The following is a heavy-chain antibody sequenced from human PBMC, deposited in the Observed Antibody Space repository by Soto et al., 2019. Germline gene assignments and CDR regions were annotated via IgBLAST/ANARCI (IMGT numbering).Heavy chain of an antibody. CDR1: GGTFSSYA. V-gene: IGHV1-69*06. J-gene: IGHJ4*02. Sequence: ASVKVSCKASGGTFSSYAISWVRQAPGQGLEWMGGIIPIFGTANYAQKFQGRVTITADKSTSTAYMELSSLRSEDTAVYYCARDRYSSGWYLFDYWGQGTLVTVSS. CDR3: ARDRYSSGWYLFDY. CDR2: IIPIFGTA. D-gene: IGHD6-19*01.